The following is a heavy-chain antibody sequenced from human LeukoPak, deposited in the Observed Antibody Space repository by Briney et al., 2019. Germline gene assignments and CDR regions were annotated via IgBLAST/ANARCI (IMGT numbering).Heavy chain of an antibody. V-gene: IGHV1-2*04. Sequence: GASVKVSCKVSGYTLTELSMHWVRQAPGQGLEWMGWINPNSGGTNYAQKFQGWVTMTRDTSISTAYMELSRLRSDDTAVYYCARGYERPGDAYWFDPWGQGTLVTVSS. CDR3: ARGYERPGDAYWFDP. J-gene: IGHJ5*02. CDR2: INPNSGGT. CDR1: GYTLTELS. D-gene: IGHD1-1*01.